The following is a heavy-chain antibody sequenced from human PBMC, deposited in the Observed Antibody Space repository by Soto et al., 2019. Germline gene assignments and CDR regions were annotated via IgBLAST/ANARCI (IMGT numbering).Heavy chain of an antibody. D-gene: IGHD3-10*01. CDR2: ISGGDGST. J-gene: IGHJ4*02. CDR3: AKKYHYGSGSYLYYFDY. Sequence: EVQLLESGGGFVQPGGSLRLSCAASGFTFGHFAMTWVRQAPGKGLEWVSTISGGDGSTYYADSVKGRFTISRDNSKNTLYLQMNSLRAEDTAVYYCAKKYHYGSGSYLYYFDYWGQGTLVTVSS. CDR1: GFTFGHFA. V-gene: IGHV3-23*01.